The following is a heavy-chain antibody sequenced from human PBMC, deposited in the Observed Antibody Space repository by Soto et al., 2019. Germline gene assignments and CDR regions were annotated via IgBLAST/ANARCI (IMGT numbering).Heavy chain of an antibody. CDR3: AKYMCGDWNDADTDFWFAS. CDR1: RFTFRLYA. V-gene: IGHV3-23*01. CDR2: ISGGGGRI. J-gene: IGHJ5*01. Sequence: EVRLLESGGGLVQPGGSLRLSCAASRFTFRLYAMSWVRQAPGKGLEWVSGISGGGGRIYYADSVKGRLIISRDNSKDTLSLQMNSLKAEDTAVYYCAKYMCGDWNDADTDFWFASWGQGTLVTVSS. D-gene: IGHD1-1*01.